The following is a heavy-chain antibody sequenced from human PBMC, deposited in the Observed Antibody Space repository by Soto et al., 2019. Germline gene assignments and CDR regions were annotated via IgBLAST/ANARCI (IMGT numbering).Heavy chain of an antibody. CDR2: INHSGST. CDR3: ARGPGSSWPNWFDP. V-gene: IGHV4-34*01. D-gene: IGHD6-13*01. Sequence: PSETLSLTCAVYGGSFSGYYWSWIRQPPGKGLEWIGEINHSGSTNYNPSLKSRVTISVDTSKNQFSLKLSSVTAADTAVYYCARGPGSSWPNWFDPWGQGTLVTVSS. CDR1: GGSFSGYY. J-gene: IGHJ5*02.